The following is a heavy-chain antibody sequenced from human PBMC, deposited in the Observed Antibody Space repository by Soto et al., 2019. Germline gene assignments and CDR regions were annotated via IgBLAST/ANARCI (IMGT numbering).Heavy chain of an antibody. J-gene: IGHJ4*02. CDR3: AKGSFGKGVTNDY. D-gene: IGHD2-8*01. CDR2: IYYDGSNK. Sequence: QVQLVESGGGVVQTGRSLRLSCAASGFNFGSYAMHWVRQAPGRGLEWVAVIYYDGSNKYYADSVRGRFAISRDNSKNTVYLQMNSLRAEDTAVYYCAKGSFGKGVTNDYWGQGTLVTVSS. CDR1: GFNFGSYA. V-gene: IGHV3-30*09.